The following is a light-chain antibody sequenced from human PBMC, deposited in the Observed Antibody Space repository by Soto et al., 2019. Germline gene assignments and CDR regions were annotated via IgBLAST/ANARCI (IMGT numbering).Light chain of an antibody. V-gene: IGKV1-9*01. CDR2: AVA. Sequence: DIQLTQSPSFLSASVGDRVTITCRASQGISRYFAWYQQKPGKAPKLLIYAVATLPSGVPSRFIGSASGTEFTLTISSLQPEDFATYYCEQLNSYRLDFGGGTKVEIK. J-gene: IGKJ4*01. CDR1: QGISRY. CDR3: EQLNSYRLD.